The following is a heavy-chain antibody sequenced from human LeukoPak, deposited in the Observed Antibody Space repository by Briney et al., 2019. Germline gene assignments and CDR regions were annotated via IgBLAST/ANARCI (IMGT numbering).Heavy chain of an antibody. Sequence: PGGSLRLSCAASGFTFSSYSMNWVRQAPGKGLEWVSSITSSSSSIYYADSVKGRFTISRDNSKNTLYLQMNSLRAEDTAVYYCAKGVRSVWGSYRTQYYFDYWGQGTLVTVSS. J-gene: IGHJ4*02. D-gene: IGHD3-16*02. CDR1: GFTFSSYS. CDR3: AKGVRSVWGSYRTQYYFDY. V-gene: IGHV3-21*01. CDR2: ITSSSSSI.